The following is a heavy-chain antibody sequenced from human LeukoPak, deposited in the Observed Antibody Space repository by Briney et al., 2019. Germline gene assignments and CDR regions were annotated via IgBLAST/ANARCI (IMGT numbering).Heavy chain of an antibody. V-gene: IGHV1-2*02. J-gene: IGHJ4*02. CDR3: VRGGGTAHFDY. CDR2: INPTGGGT. Sequence: ASVKVSCKASGYTFTSYNIHWVRQAPGQGLQWMGWINPTGGGTNYAQKFQGRVTMTRDTSISTVYMEMTSLTSDDTAVYFCVRGGGTAHFDYWGQGTLVTVSS. CDR1: GYTFTSYN. D-gene: IGHD1-26*01.